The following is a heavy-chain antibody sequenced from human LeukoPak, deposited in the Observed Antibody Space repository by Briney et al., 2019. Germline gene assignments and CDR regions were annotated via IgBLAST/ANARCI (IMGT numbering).Heavy chain of an antibody. CDR2: IWYDGSNK. Sequence: GGSLRLSCAASGFTFSSYGMHWVRQAPGKGLEWVALIWYDGSNKYYADSVKGRFTISRDNSKNTLFLQMNSLRAEDTAVYYCARGEEYGYWGQGTLVTVSS. J-gene: IGHJ4*02. D-gene: IGHD2/OR15-2a*01. CDR3: ARGEEYGY. V-gene: IGHV3-33*01. CDR1: GFTFSSYG.